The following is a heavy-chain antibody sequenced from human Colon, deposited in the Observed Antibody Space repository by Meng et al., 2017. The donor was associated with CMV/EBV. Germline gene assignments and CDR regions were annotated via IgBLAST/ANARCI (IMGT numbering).Heavy chain of an antibody. CDR1: GFTFSSYW. Sequence: GESLKISCAASGFTFSSYWMSWVRQAPGKGLEWVANIKQDGSEKYYVDSVKGRFTISRDNAKNSLYLQMNSLRAEDTAVYYCARKPNYLGMDVWGHGTTVTVSS. V-gene: IGHV3-7*01. CDR3: ARKPNYLGMDV. J-gene: IGHJ6*02. CDR2: IKQDGSEK.